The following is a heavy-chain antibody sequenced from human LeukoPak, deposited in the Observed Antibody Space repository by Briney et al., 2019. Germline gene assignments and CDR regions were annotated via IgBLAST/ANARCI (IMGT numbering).Heavy chain of an antibody. CDR1: GFTFSSNT. V-gene: IGHV3-21*04. CDR3: AIIGPLLWFGELQNDY. CDR2: ISSSSRSM. D-gene: IGHD3-10*01. Sequence: RGSLRLSCADSGFTFSSNTMNWVRRAPGKGLEWVSSISSSSRSMHYADSVKGRFTISRDNAKNSLYLQMNSLRAEDTALYYCAIIGPLLWFGELQNDYWGQGTLVTVSS. J-gene: IGHJ4*02.